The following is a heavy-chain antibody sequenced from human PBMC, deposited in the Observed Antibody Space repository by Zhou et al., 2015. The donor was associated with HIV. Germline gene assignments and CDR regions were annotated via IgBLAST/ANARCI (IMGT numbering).Heavy chain of an antibody. V-gene: IGHV1-2*06. D-gene: IGHD3-10*01. J-gene: IGHJ5*02. CDR3: ARVPGYYGSDNWFDP. CDR1: GYTFTGYY. CDR2: INPNSGGT. Sequence: QVQLVQSGAEVKKPGASVKVSCKASGYTFTGYYMHWVRQAPGQGLEWMGRINPNSGGTNYAQKFQGRVTMTRDTSISTAYMELSRLRSDDTAVYYCARVPGYYGSDNWFDPWGRGNPSVTVSS.